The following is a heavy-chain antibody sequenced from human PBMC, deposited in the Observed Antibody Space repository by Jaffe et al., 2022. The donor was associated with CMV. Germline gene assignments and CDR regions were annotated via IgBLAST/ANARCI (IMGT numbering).Heavy chain of an antibody. Sequence: EVQLLESGGDLIQPGGSLRLSCAASGFTFSSYAVTWVRQAPGKGLEWVSAVSGSGGSTYYADSVKGRFTISRDNSKNTLYLQMNSLRAEDTAVYYCAKVAEYSSSSGYYYYGMDVWGQGTTVTVSS. J-gene: IGHJ6*02. D-gene: IGHD6-6*01. V-gene: IGHV3-23*01. CDR3: AKVAEYSSSSGYYYYGMDV. CDR1: GFTFSSYA. CDR2: VSGSGGST.